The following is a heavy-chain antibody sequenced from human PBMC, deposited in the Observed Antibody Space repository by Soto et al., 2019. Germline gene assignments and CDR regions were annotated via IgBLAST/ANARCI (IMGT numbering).Heavy chain of an antibody. Sequence: QVQLVQSGAEVKKPGASVKVSCKASGYTFTGYYMHWVRQAPGQGLEWMGWINPNSGGTNYAQKFQGWGTMTRDTSISTAYMELSRLRSDDTAVYYCARTPDCSGGSCYLGAFDIWGQGTMVTVSS. D-gene: IGHD2-15*01. CDR2: INPNSGGT. V-gene: IGHV1-2*04. CDR3: ARTPDCSGGSCYLGAFDI. J-gene: IGHJ3*02. CDR1: GYTFTGYY.